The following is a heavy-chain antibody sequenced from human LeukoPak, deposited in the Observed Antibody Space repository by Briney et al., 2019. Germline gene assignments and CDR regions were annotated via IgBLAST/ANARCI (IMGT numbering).Heavy chain of an antibody. J-gene: IGHJ4*02. Sequence: PSETLSLTCTVSGGSISNYYWSWIRQPPGKGLEWIGYISYSGSTNYNPSLKSRVTTSVDTSKNQFSLKLSSVTAADTAMYYCAREVVGAGFDYWGQGTLVTVSS. CDR2: ISYSGST. CDR3: AREVVGAGFDY. D-gene: IGHD2-15*01. V-gene: IGHV4-59*01. CDR1: GGSISNYY.